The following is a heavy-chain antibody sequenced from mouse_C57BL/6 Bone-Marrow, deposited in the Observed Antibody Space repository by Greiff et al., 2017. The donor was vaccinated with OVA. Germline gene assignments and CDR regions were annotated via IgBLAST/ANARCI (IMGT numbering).Heavy chain of an antibody. J-gene: IGHJ3*01. CDR2: IWGGGST. D-gene: IGHD4-1*01. CDR1: GFSLTSYG. CDR3: SNWDGGVAY. Sequence: VNVVESGPGLVAPSQSLSITCTVSGFSLTSYGVDWVRQPPGKGLEWLGVIWGGGSTNYNSALMSRLSISKDNSKSQVFLKMNSLQTDDTALYYCSNWDGGVAYWGQGTLVTVSA. V-gene: IGHV2-9*01.